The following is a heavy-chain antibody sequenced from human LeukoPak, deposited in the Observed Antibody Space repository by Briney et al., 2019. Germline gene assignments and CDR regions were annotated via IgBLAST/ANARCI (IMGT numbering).Heavy chain of an antibody. Sequence: PGGSLRLSCAASGFTFSSYSMNWVRQAPGKGLEWVSSISSSSSYIYYADSVKGRFTISRDNSKNTLYLQMNSLRAEDTAVYYCAKDRDGGNEYYFDYWGQGTLVTVSS. CDR2: ISSSSSYI. D-gene: IGHD4-23*01. CDR3: AKDRDGGNEYYFDY. V-gene: IGHV3-21*01. J-gene: IGHJ4*02. CDR1: GFTFSSYS.